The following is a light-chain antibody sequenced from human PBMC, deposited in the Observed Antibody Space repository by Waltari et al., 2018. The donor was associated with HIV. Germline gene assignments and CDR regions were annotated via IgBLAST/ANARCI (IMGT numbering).Light chain of an antibody. CDR2: DNN. CDR3: GTWDSSLSAGV. Sequence: QSVLTQPPSASAAPGQKVTISCSGSSSNLGNNYVSWYQQLPGTAPKLLIYDNNKRPSGIPDRFSGSKSGTSATLGITGLQTGDEADYYCGTWDSSLSAGVFGGGTKVTVL. CDR1: SSNLGNNY. V-gene: IGLV1-51*01. J-gene: IGLJ3*02.